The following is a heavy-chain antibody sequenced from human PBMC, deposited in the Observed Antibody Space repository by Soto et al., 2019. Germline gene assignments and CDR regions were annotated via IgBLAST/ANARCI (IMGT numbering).Heavy chain of an antibody. CDR3: ARHFIPNYYGSGSYAGASDE. CDR2: IYYSGST. Sequence: PSETLSLTCTVSGGSISSSSYYWGWIRQPPGKGLEWIGSIYYSGSTYYNPSLKSRVTISVDTSRNQFSLKLSSVTAADTAVYYCARHFIPNYYGSGSYAGASDEWGQGTLVTVSS. V-gene: IGHV4-39*01. J-gene: IGHJ4*02. D-gene: IGHD3-10*01. CDR1: GGSISSSSYY.